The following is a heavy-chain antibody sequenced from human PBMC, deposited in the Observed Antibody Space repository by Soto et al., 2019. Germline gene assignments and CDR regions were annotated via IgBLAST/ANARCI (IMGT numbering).Heavy chain of an antibody. CDR1: GGSISSGGYY. CDR2: IYYSGST. J-gene: IGHJ4*02. Sequence: QVQLQESGPGLVKPSQTLSLTCTVSGGSISSGGYYWSWIRQHPGKGLEWIGYIYYSGSTYYNPSLKRRFTISVDTSKNQFSLKLSSVTAADTAVYYCARGVGYSSGWGAHTFDYWGQGTLVTVSS. D-gene: IGHD6-19*01. V-gene: IGHV4-31*03. CDR3: ARGVGYSSGWGAHTFDY.